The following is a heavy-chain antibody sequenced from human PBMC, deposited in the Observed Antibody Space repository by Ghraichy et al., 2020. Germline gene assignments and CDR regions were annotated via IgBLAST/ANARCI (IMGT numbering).Heavy chain of an antibody. D-gene: IGHD3-22*01. J-gene: IGHJ4*02. V-gene: IGHV4-39*01. CDR2: IYYSGST. CDR3: ARRWGKTYYDSSGYYSAPRFDY. Sequence: SETLSLTCTVSGGSISTNNYYWGWIRKPPGKGLEWIGHIYYSGSTNYNPSLKSRVTISVDTSKNQVSLNLSSVTAADTAVYYCARRWGKTYYDSSGYYSAPRFDYWGQGILVTVSS. CDR1: GGSISTNNYY.